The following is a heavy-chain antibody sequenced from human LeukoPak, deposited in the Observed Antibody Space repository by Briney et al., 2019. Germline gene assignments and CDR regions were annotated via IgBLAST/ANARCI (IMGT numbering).Heavy chain of an antibody. J-gene: IGHJ4*02. CDR2: IYYSGST. CDR1: GGSISSYY. D-gene: IGHD3-22*01. CDR3: ARDPYDSSGYYSDY. Sequence: SETLSLTCTVSGGSISSYYWSWIRQPPGKGLEWIGYIYYSGSTNYNPSLKSRVTISVDTSKNQFSLKLSSVTAADTAVYYCARDPYDSSGYYSDYWGQGTLVTVSS. V-gene: IGHV4-59*01.